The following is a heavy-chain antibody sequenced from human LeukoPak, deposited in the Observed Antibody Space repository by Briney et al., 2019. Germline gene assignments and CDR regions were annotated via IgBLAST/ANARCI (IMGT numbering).Heavy chain of an antibody. CDR1: GGSISSGGYY. CDR2: IYYSGST. J-gene: IGHJ3*02. CDR3: ARSVSGSYGAFDI. D-gene: IGHD1-26*01. V-gene: IGHV4-31*03. Sequence: SQTLSLTCTVSGGSISSGGYYWSWIRQHPGKGLEWIGYIYYSGSTYYNPSLKSRVTISVDTSKNQFSLKLSSVTAADTAVYYCARSVSGSYGAFDIWGQGTMVTVSS.